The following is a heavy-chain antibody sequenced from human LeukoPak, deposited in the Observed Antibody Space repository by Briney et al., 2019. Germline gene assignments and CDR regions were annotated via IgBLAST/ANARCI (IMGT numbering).Heavy chain of an antibody. Sequence: GESLKISCQGSGYSFTTYWIGWVRQMPGKGLEWMGIIYPGDSDTKYSPSFQGQVTISADKPISSAYLQWSSLKASDTAMYYCARRLYGDDAFDIRGQGTMVTVSS. J-gene: IGHJ3*02. CDR1: GYSFTTYW. CDR2: IYPGDSDT. D-gene: IGHD4-17*01. V-gene: IGHV5-51*04. CDR3: ARRLYGDDAFDI.